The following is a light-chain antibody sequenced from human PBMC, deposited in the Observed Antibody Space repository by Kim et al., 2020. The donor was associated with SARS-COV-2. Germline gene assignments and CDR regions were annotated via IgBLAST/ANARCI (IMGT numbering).Light chain of an antibody. CDR1: ESISGW. V-gene: IGKV1-5*03. CDR2: KAS. J-gene: IGKJ1*01. CDR3: QQYKSYPWT. Sequence: DIQMTQSPSTLSASVGDRVTITCRASESISGWLAWYSHKPGKAPKLLIYKASSLESGVPSRFSGSGSGTDFTLTISSLQPDDFATYYCQQYKSYPWTFGQGTKVDIK.